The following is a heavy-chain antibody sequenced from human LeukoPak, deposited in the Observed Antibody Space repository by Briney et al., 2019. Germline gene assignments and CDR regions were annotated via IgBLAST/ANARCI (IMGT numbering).Heavy chain of an antibody. V-gene: IGHV3-23*01. CDR3: AKGYIVVVPAAPDY. Sequence: GGSLRLSCAASGFTFSTYAMSWVRQAPGKGLEWISGIGGSDGSRYYADSVNGRFTISRDNSKNTLYLQMHSLRAEDTAVYYCAKGYIVVVPAAPDYWGQGTLVTVSS. CDR2: IGGSDGSR. J-gene: IGHJ4*02. D-gene: IGHD2-2*01. CDR1: GFTFSTYA.